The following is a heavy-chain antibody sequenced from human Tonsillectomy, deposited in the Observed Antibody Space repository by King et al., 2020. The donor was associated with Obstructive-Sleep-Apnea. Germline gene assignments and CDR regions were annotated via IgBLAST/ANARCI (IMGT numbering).Heavy chain of an antibody. CDR1: GYTFTSYG. J-gene: IGHJ4*02. CDR3: ARVGATSGPHPPAFDY. CDR2: ISAYNGNT. Sequence: QLVQSGAEVKKPGASVKVSCKASGYTFTSYGISWVRQAPGQGLEWMGWISAYNGNTNYAQKLQGRVTMTPDTSTSTAHMELRSLSSDATAVYYCARVGATSGPHPPAFDYWGQGTLVTVSS. V-gene: IGHV1-18*04. D-gene: IGHD1-26*01.